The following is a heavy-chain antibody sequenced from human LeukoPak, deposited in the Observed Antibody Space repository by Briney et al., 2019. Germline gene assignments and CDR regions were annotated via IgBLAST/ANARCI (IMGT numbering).Heavy chain of an antibody. Sequence: PGRSLRLSCAASGFTFSSYGMHWVRQAPGKGLEWVAVISYDGSNKYYADSVEGRFTISRDNSKNTLYLQMNSLRAEDTAVYYCAKSRWDIVVVPAASYFDYWGQGTLVTVSS. J-gene: IGHJ4*02. CDR3: AKSRWDIVVVPAASYFDY. CDR1: GFTFSSYG. V-gene: IGHV3-30*18. CDR2: ISYDGSNK. D-gene: IGHD2-2*01.